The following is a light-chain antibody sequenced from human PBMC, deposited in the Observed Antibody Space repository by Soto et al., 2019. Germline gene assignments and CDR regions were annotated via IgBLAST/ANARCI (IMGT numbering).Light chain of an antibody. Sequence: DIVMTQSPDSLAVSLGERATINCKSSQRVLYSSNNKNYLAWYKQRQGQPPKLLIYWASTRESGVPDRFSGSGSGTDFTLTITSLQAEDVAVYYCQQYESTPPTFGQGTKLEIK. CDR3: QQYESTPPT. CDR2: WAS. CDR1: QRVLYSSNNKNY. J-gene: IGKJ2*01. V-gene: IGKV4-1*01.